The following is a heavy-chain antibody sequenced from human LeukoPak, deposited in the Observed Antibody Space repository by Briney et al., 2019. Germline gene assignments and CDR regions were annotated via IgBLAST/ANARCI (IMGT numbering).Heavy chain of an antibody. CDR1: GFTFSSYA. V-gene: IGHV3-23*01. J-gene: IGHJ4*02. Sequence: GGSLRLSCAASGFTFSSYAMSWVRQAPGKGLEWVSAISGIVDATYYADSVKGRFTISRDNSKNTLYLQMNSLRAEDTAVYYCATGLYSSSWYRMAGDFDYWGQGTLVTVSS. CDR3: ATGLYSSSWYRMAGDFDY. D-gene: IGHD6-13*01. CDR2: ISGIVDAT.